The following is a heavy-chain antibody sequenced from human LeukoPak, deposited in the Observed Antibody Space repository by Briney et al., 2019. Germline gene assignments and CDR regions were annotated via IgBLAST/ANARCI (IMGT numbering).Heavy chain of an antibody. D-gene: IGHD2-21*02. CDR1: GFTFGDYA. J-gene: IGHJ6*02. CDR3: ARSPRDPSDYYYYGMDV. CDR2: IRSKTYGGAA. V-gene: IGHV3-49*04. Sequence: GGSLRLSCAASGFTFGDYAMSWVRQAPGKGLEWVGFIRSKTYGGAADYGASVRGRFTIYRDDSKSIAYLQMNSLETEDTAVYYCARSPRDPSDYYYYGMDVWGQGTTVTVSS.